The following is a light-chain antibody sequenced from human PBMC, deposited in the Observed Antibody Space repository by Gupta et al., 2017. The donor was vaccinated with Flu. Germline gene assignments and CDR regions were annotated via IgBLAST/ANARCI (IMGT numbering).Light chain of an antibody. CDR2: NTN. CDR3: LLYYGGALV. V-gene: IGLV7-43*01. CDR1: TGAVTSGYY. J-gene: IGLJ3*02. Sequence: GTVTLTCASNTGAVTSGYYPNWFQQKPGQAPRALIYNTNNKHSWTPARFSGSLLGGKAALTLSGVQPEDEAEYYCLLYYGGALVFGGGTKLTGL.